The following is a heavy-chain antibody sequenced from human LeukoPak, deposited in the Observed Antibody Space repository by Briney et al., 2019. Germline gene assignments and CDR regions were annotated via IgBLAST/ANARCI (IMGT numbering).Heavy chain of an antibody. CDR3: ARGSIGYDFWSGSRGIGWFDP. CDR2: ISAYNGNT. Sequence: GASVKVSCKASGYTFTSYGISWVRQAPGQGLEWMGWISAYNGNTNYAQKLRGRVTMTTDTSTSTAYMELRSLRSDDTAAYYCARGSIGYDFWSGSRGIGWFDPWGQGTLVTVSS. CDR1: GYTFTSYG. J-gene: IGHJ5*02. V-gene: IGHV1-18*01. D-gene: IGHD3-3*01.